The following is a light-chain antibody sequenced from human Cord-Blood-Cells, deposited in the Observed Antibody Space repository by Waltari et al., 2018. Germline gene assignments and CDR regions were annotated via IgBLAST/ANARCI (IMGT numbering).Light chain of an antibody. CDR1: SSDVGGYNY. Sequence: QSALTQPASVSGSPGQSITISCTGTSSDVGGYNYVSWYQQHPGKAPKLMIYDVSKRPSGVSNRFYGSKSGNTASLTISGLQAEDEADYYCSSYTSSSTVFGTGTKVTVL. J-gene: IGLJ1*01. CDR2: DVS. CDR3: SSYTSSSTV. V-gene: IGLV2-14*01.